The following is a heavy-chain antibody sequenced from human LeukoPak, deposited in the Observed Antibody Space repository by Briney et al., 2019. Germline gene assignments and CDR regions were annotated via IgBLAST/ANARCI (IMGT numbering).Heavy chain of an antibody. Sequence: PSETLSLTCTVSGGSISSSSYYWGWIRQPPGKGLEWIGSIHYSGSTYYNPSLKSRVTISVDTSKNQFSLKLSSVTAADTAVYYCARSPSYMDVWGKGTTVTVSS. J-gene: IGHJ6*03. CDR2: IHYSGST. CDR3: ARSPSYMDV. V-gene: IGHV4-39*01. CDR1: GGSISSSSYY.